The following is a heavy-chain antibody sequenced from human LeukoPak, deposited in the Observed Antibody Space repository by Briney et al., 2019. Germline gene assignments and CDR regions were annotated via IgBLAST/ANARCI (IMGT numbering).Heavy chain of an antibody. CDR2: INHSGST. J-gene: IGHJ6*03. D-gene: IGHD5-18*01. CDR1: GGSFSGYY. Sequence: SDTLSLTCAVYGGSFSGYYWSWIRQPPGNGLEWTGEINHSGSTNYNPSLKSRVTISVDTSKNQFSLKLSSVTAADTAVYYCAKDGSGAGYSYGYKGVYDYYYMDVWGKGTTVTVSS. CDR3: AKDGSGAGYSYGYKGVYDYYYMDV. V-gene: IGHV4-34*01.